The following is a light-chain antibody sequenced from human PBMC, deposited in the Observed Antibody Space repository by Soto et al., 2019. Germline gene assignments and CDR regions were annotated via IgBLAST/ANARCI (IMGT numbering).Light chain of an antibody. V-gene: IGKV3-15*01. CDR3: HEYNTCPWT. J-gene: IGKJ1*01. CDR1: QGLSRD. Sequence: DIHIAHSSATLSLSPGETATLSCRTSQGLSRDLGWYQQKLGQPPRVLIYGASTRATGIPARFSGSGSGTEFILTISSLQSEDFAVYYCHEYNTCPWTFGQGTKVDIK. CDR2: GAS.